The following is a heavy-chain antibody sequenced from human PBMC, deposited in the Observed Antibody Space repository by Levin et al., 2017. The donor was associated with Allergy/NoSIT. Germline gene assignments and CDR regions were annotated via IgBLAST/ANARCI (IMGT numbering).Heavy chain of an antibody. CDR3: ARGRHDAFDI. Sequence: PSETLSLTCTVSGGSISSGGYYWSWIRQHPGKGLEWIGYIYYSGSTYYNPSLKSRVTISVDTSKNQFSLKLSSVTAADTAVYYCARGRHDAFDIWGQGTMVTVSS. CDR1: GGSISSGGYY. V-gene: IGHV4-31*03. J-gene: IGHJ3*02. CDR2: IYYSGST.